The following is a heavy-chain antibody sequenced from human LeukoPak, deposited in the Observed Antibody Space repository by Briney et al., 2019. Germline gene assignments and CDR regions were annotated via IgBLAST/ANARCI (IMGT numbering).Heavy chain of an antibody. CDR3: VRDTSYYGSDGMDV. Sequence: GGSLRLSCAASGFTFSSYGMHWVRQAPGKGLEWVAVISYDGSKKYHADSVKGRFTISRDNTKNTLYLQMNFLRAEDTAVYYCVRDTSYYGSDGMDVWGQGTTVTVSS. V-gene: IGHV3-30*03. CDR2: ISYDGSKK. J-gene: IGHJ6*02. D-gene: IGHD3-10*01. CDR1: GFTFSSYG.